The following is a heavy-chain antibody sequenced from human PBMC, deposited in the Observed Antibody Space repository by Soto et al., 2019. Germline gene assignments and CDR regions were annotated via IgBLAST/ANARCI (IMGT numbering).Heavy chain of an antibody. CDR2: IDHTGST. V-gene: IGHV4-34*01. CDR3: ARRGGGYYPYYFDY. Sequence: QVQLQQWGAGLLKPSETLSLACAVYSGSFSGYYWSWIRQPPGKGLEWIGEIDHTGSTNYNPSLKSRVNISADTSKNQFSLKLTSVTAADTAVYYCARRGGGYYPYYFDYWGQGGLVTVAS. J-gene: IGHJ4*02. D-gene: IGHD3-22*01. CDR1: SGSFSGYY.